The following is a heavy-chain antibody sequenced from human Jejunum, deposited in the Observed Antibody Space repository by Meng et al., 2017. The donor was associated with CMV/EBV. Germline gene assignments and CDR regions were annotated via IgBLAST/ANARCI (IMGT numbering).Heavy chain of an antibody. CDR3: ARGGDIVVVPAASRLGNWFDP. Sequence: MDWVREAACKGLEWVAVIAYDGRNKYYADSVKGRFTISRDNSKNTLFLQMNSLRAEDTAVYYCARGGDIVVVPAASRLGNWFDPWGQGTRVTVSS. V-gene: IGHV3-30*04. J-gene: IGHJ5*02. D-gene: IGHD2-2*01. CDR2: IAYDGRNK.